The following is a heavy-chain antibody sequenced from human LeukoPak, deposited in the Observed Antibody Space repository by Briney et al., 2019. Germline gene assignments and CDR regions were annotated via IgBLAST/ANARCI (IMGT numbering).Heavy chain of an antibody. CDR3: AREGVPGATAHHYDY. Sequence: GGSLRLSCAVTGSTFDTYWMSWVRQVPGKGLEWVANINQDGSAKYYVDSVKARFTISRDNAKNSLYLQMNSLRAEDTGVYYCAREGVPGATAHHYDYWGQGSLVTVSS. V-gene: IGHV3-7*01. CDR2: INQDGSAK. D-gene: IGHD1-26*01. J-gene: IGHJ4*02. CDR1: GSTFDTYW.